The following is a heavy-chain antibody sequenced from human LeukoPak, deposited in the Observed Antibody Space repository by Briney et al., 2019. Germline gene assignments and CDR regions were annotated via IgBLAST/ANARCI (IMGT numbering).Heavy chain of an antibody. CDR3: ARDELPNWFDP. CDR1: GYSISSGYY. Sequence: SETLSLTCTVSGYSISSGYYWGWIRQPPGKGLEWIGSIYHSGSTYYNPSLKSRVTISVDTSKNQFSLKLSSVTAADTAVYYCARDELPNWFDPWGQGTLVTVSS. J-gene: IGHJ5*02. V-gene: IGHV4-38-2*02. D-gene: IGHD1-26*01. CDR2: IYHSGST.